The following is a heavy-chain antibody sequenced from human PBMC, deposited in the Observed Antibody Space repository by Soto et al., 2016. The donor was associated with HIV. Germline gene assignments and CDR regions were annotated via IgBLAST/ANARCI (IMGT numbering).Heavy chain of an antibody. CDR3: ARGMGDIVVVPAAAAY. D-gene: IGHD2-2*01. CDR2: MNPSTGNT. J-gene: IGHJ4*02. Sequence: QVQLVQSGAEVKKPGASVKVSCKASGYSFSTYDINWVRQATGQGLDWMGWMNPSTGNTGYAQKFQGRVTITGNTSLTTAYMELNNLRSDDTAVYYCARGMGDIVVVPAAAAYWGQGTLVTVSS. V-gene: IGHV1-8*03. CDR1: GYSFSTYD.